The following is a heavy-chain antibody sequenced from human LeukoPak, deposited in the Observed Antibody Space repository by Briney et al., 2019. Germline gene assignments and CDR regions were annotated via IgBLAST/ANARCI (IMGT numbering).Heavy chain of an antibody. Sequence: GRSLRLSCAASGFTLSSYGMHWVRQAPGKGLEWVAVIWYDGSNKYYADSVKGRFTISRDNSKNTLYLQMNSLRAEDTAVYYCAKSGNIAVVIDYWGQGTLVTVSS. V-gene: IGHV3-33*06. J-gene: IGHJ4*02. CDR3: AKSGNIAVVIDY. CDR2: IWYDGSNK. CDR1: GFTLSSYG. D-gene: IGHD6-19*01.